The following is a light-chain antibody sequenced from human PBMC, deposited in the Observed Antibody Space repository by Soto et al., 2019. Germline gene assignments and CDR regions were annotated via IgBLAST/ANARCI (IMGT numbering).Light chain of an antibody. Sequence: EIVLTQSPATLSLSPGERATLSCRASQSLNSYLAWFQQKPGQAPRLLIYDASNRATDIPARFSGSGSGTDFTHTISSLEPADCAIYYCQQRRDWPLTYGVGTRVEIK. CDR1: QSLNSY. CDR3: QQRRDWPLT. J-gene: IGKJ4*01. V-gene: IGKV3-11*01. CDR2: DAS.